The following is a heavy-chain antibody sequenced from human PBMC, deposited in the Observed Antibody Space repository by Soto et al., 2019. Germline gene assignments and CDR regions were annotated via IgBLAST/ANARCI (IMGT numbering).Heavy chain of an antibody. V-gene: IGHV5-51*01. D-gene: IGHD2-15*01. J-gene: IGHJ5*02. CDR3: ARHSRYCGGGSCYPNWFDP. CDR2: IYPSDSET. Sequence: RGESLKISCQGSGYRFTSYWIGWVRQMPGKGLEWMGIIYPSDSETIYSPSFQGQVTISADKSISTAYLQWRSLKASDTAIYYCARHSRYCGGGSCYPNWFDPWGQGTLVTVSS. CDR1: GYRFTSYW.